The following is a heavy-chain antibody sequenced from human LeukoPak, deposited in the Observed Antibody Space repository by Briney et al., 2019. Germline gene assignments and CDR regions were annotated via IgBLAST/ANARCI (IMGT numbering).Heavy chain of an antibody. J-gene: IGHJ5*02. V-gene: IGHV4-39*02. D-gene: IGHD2-2*03. CDR3: ARLWIVASWFDA. CDR2: IFYSGKT. Sequence: SETLSLTCTVSNGSMTSDSYYWAWICQPPGKGLEWIGTIFYSGKTYYSASLKSRVTVSLDTSKKNFSLRLSSVTAADTAVYYCARLWIVASWFDAWGQGALVTVSS. CDR1: NGSMTSDSYY.